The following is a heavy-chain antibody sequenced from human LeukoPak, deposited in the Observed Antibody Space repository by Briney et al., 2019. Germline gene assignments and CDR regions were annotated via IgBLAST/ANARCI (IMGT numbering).Heavy chain of an antibody. Sequence: PGGSLRLSCAASGFTFSSYAMSWVRQAPGKGLDWVSAISGSGSIKYYADSVKGRFTISRDNSKNTLYLRMNSLRAEDTAVYFCVKEDPGPVFDYWGQGALVTVSS. CDR1: GFTFSSYA. J-gene: IGHJ4*02. CDR2: ISGSGSIK. V-gene: IGHV3-23*01. CDR3: VKEDPGPVFDY.